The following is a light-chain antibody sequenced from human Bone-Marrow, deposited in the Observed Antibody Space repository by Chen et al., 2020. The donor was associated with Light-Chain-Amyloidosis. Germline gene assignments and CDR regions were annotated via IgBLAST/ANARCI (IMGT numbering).Light chain of an antibody. Sequence: DFVITPSPDSLAVSLVERATIHCKSSQSVLYSSNNKNYLAWYQQKPRQPPKRLIYWASTRESGVPDRFSGSGSGTDFTLTISSLQAEDVAVYYCQEYYSTPRTFGQGTKVEIK. J-gene: IGKJ1*01. CDR3: QEYYSTPRT. CDR2: WAS. V-gene: IGKV4-1*01. CDR1: QSVLYSSNNKNY.